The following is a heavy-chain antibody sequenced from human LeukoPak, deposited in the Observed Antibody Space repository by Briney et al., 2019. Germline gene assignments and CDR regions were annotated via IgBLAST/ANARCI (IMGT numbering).Heavy chain of an antibody. CDR3: AKGEDSGYYDY. D-gene: IGHD3-22*01. CDR2: IWYDGSNK. CDR1: GFTFSSYG. V-gene: IGHV3-33*06. J-gene: IGHJ4*02. Sequence: PGGSLRLSCAASGFTFSSYGTHWVRQAPGKGLEWVAVIWYDGSNKYYADSVKGRFTISRDNSKNTLYPQMNSLRAEDTAVYYCAKGEDSGYYDYWGQGTLVTVSS.